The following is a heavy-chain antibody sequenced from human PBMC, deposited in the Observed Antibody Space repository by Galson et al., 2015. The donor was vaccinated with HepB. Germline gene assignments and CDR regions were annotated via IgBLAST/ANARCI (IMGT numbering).Heavy chain of an antibody. CDR1: GFTFSSYA. CDR3: ARGLAYDSSGYPKPNFDY. J-gene: IGHJ4*02. V-gene: IGHV3-48*02. D-gene: IGHD3-22*01. CDR2: ISSSSSTI. Sequence: SLRLSCAASGFTFSSYAMSWVRQAPGKGLEWVSYISSSSSTIYYADSVKGRFTISRDNAKNSLYLQMNSLRDEDTAVYYCARGLAYDSSGYPKPNFDYWGQGTLVTVSS.